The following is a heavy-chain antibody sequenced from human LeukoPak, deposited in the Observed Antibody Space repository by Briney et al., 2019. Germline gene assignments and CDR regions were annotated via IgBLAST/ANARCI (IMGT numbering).Heavy chain of an antibody. V-gene: IGHV3-23*01. Sequence: AGGSLRLPCSTSGFSFSDFALHWVRQAPGKGLEWVSVVSGSGGSTYYADSVKGRFTISRDNSKNTLYPQMNSLRAEDTAVYYCAKGMSSSWTDAFDIWGQGTMVTVSS. CDR2: VSGSGGST. CDR1: GFSFSDFA. CDR3: AKGMSSSWTDAFDI. J-gene: IGHJ3*02. D-gene: IGHD6-13*01.